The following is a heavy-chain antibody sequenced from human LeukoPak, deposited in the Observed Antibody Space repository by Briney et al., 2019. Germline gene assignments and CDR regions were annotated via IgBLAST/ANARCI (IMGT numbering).Heavy chain of an antibody. CDR1: GSTFSSFA. V-gene: IGHV3-30*18. CDR3: AQAVKGYSYGDDAFDI. J-gene: IGHJ3*02. D-gene: IGHD5-18*01. CDR2: ISYDGSNK. Sequence: AGGSLRLSCAASGSTFSSFAIHWVRQVPGKGLEWVTAISYDGSNKYYADSVKGRFTISRDNSKNTLYVQMNSLRLEDTAVYYCAQAVKGYSYGDDAFDIWGQGTMVIVSS.